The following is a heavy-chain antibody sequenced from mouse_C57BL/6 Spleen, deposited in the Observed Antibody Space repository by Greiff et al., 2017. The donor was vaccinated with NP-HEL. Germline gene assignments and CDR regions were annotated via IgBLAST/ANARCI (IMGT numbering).Heavy chain of an antibody. CDR3: ARSYGSSGNYAMDY. CDR2: ISSGGSYT. J-gene: IGHJ4*01. D-gene: IGHD1-1*01. Sequence: EVKVVESGGDLVKPGGSLKLSCAASGFTFSSYGMSWVRQTPDKRLEWVATISSGGSYTYYPDSVKGRFTISRDNAKNTLYLQMSSLKSEDTAMYYCARSYGSSGNYAMDYWGQGTSVTVSS. CDR1: GFTFSSYG. V-gene: IGHV5-6*01.